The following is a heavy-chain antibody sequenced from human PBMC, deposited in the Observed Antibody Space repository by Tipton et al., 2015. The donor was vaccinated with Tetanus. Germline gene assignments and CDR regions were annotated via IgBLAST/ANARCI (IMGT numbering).Heavy chain of an antibody. CDR3: ARGVTGTTAWFDP. CDR1: GYTFTSYA. Sequence: QSGAEVKKPGASVKVPCKASGYTFTSYAIHWVRQAPGQRLEWMGWINAGNGNTKYSQKFQGRVTITSDTSASTGYMELSSLRSEDTAVYYCARGVTGTTAWFDPWGQGTLATVSS. V-gene: IGHV1-3*01. J-gene: IGHJ5*02. D-gene: IGHD1-7*01. CDR2: INAGNGNT.